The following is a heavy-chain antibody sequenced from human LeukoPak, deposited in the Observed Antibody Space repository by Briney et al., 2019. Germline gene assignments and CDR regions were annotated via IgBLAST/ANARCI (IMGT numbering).Heavy chain of an antibody. CDR1: GGTFSSYA. Sequence: ASVKVSCKASGGTFSSYAISWVRQAPGQGLEWMGRIIPIFGTANYAQKFQGRVTITTDESTSTAYMELSSLRSEDTAVYYCARDGVEQQWLETKVLAYWDQGTLVTVSS. V-gene: IGHV1-69*05. CDR2: IIPIFGTA. J-gene: IGHJ4*02. D-gene: IGHD6-19*01. CDR3: ARDGVEQQWLETKVLAY.